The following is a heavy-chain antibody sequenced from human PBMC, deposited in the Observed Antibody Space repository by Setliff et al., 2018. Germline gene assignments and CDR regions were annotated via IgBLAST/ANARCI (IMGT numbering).Heavy chain of an antibody. CDR2: IYTSGHT. J-gene: IGHJ4*02. D-gene: IGHD3-3*01. V-gene: IGHV4-61*02. Sequence: PSETLSLTCTLSGGSLSSGSFYWSWIRQPAGKGLELVGRIYTSGHTNYNPSLESRVTISLDTSKNQFSLKLSSVTAADTAVYYCARGVPYYNFWSGYYGPLHYFDYWGQGTLVTVSS. CDR1: GGSLSSGSFY. CDR3: ARGVPYYNFWSGYYGPLHYFDY.